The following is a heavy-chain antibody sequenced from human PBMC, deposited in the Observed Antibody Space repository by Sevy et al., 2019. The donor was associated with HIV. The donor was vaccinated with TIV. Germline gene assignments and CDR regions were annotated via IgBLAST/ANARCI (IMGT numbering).Heavy chain of an antibody. V-gene: IGHV4-39*01. CDR3: TRPLGSASVASDY. Sequence: SETLSLTCTVSGGSIYSSSFFWGWIRQSPGKGLEWIGSIYSSGTTYYNPSLKSRLSMSVNTSKNQLSLNLNSVTAADTAMYFCTRPLGSASVASDYWGPGTLVTVSS. CDR1: GGSIYSSSFF. CDR2: IYSSGTT. D-gene: IGHD6-19*01. J-gene: IGHJ4*02.